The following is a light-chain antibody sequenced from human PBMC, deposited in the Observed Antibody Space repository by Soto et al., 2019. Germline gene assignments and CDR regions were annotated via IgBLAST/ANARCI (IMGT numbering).Light chain of an antibody. Sequence: ILMTQSPATLSVSPGERATLSCGASQSIYDNHLAWYQQKPGLAPKLLVYDASNRASGIPDRFSGSGSGTDFTLTISRLEPEDSAVYYCQQYGDSVFTFGGGTKVAIK. CDR3: QQYGDSVFT. CDR1: QSIYDNH. CDR2: DAS. J-gene: IGKJ4*01. V-gene: IGKV3D-20*01.